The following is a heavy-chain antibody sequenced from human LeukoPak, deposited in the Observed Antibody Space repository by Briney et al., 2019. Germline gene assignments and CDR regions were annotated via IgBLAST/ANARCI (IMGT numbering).Heavy chain of an antibody. CDR2: INPNSGGT. D-gene: IGHD5-18*01. CDR1: GYTFSGHY. CDR3: TRSWIQLWTPDFDH. Sequence: ASVKVSCKASGYTFSGHYLHWVRQAPGQGLEWMGRINPNSGGTKYAQKFQNRVTMTSDTSVSTAYMELNGLRSHDTAIYYCTRSWIQLWTPDFDHWGQGTLVTVSS. J-gene: IGHJ4*02. V-gene: IGHV1-2*06.